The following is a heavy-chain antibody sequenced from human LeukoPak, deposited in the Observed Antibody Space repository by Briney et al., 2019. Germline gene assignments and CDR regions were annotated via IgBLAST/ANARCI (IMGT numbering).Heavy chain of an antibody. D-gene: IGHD2-21*01. J-gene: IGHJ6*03. CDR3: AREICGGDCYPYYYYYMDV. CDR2: IYTSGST. Sequence: SETLSLTCTVSGGSISSGSYYWSWIRQPAGKGLEWIGRIYTSGSTNYNPSLKGRVTISVDTSKNQFSLKLSSVTAADTAVYYCAREICGGDCYPYYYYYMDVWGKGTTVTVSS. CDR1: GGSISSGSYY. V-gene: IGHV4-61*02.